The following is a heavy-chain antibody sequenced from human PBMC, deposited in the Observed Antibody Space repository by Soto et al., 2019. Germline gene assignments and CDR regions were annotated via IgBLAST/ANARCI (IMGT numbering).Heavy chain of an antibody. CDR3: ARDGSGSVNYYYHYMDV. Sequence: ASVKVSCKASGYTFTSYGISWVRQAPGQGLEWMGWISAYNGNTNYAQKLQGRVTMTTDTSTSTAYMELRSLRSDDTAVYYCARDGSGSVNYYYHYMDVWGKGTTVTVSS. CDR1: GYTFTSYG. D-gene: IGHD3-10*01. V-gene: IGHV1-18*01. J-gene: IGHJ6*03. CDR2: ISAYNGNT.